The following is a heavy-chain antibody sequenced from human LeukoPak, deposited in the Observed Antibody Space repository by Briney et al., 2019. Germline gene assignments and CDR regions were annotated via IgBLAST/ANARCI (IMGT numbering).Heavy chain of an antibody. CDR1: GGSCSGYY. CDR2: INHSGST. J-gene: IGHJ3*02. V-gene: IGHV4-34*01. D-gene: IGHD3-22*01. Sequence: PSETLSLTCAVYGGSCSGYYWSWIRQPPGKGLEWIGEINHSGSTNYNPSLKSRVTISVDTSKNQFSLKLSSVTAADTAVYYCARHFSDYYDSSGYYYDAFDIWGQGTMVTVSS. CDR3: ARHFSDYYDSSGYYYDAFDI.